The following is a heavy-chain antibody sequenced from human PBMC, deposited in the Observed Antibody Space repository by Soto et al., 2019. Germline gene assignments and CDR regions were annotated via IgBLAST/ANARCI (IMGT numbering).Heavy chain of an antibody. CDR2: XXYXEXT. Sequence: SETLSLTCTVSGGSISSYYWSWIRQPPGKGLXWXGXXXYXEXTXYXXXXKSRVTISVDTSKNQFSLQLSSVTAADTAVYYCARGWGAYDPFDYWGQGALVTVSS. V-gene: IGHV4-59*01. J-gene: IGHJ4*02. CDR1: GGSISSYY. CDR3: ARGWGAYDPFDY. D-gene: IGHD5-12*01.